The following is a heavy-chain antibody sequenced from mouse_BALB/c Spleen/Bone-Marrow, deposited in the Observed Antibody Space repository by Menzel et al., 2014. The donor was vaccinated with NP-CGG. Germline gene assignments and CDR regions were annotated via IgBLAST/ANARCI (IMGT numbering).Heavy chain of an antibody. CDR3: TILDNSGYGAY. CDR2: IDPVTGST. CDR1: GYTFTDYE. J-gene: IGHJ3*01. D-gene: IGHD3-2*01. V-gene: IGHV1-15*01. Sequence: VKLQESGAELVRPWPSVTLSCKASGYTFTDYEMHWLKQTPVHGLEWIGAIDPVTGSTAYTQKFKGRATLTTDKSSSTDNIGLRGLASEDSAVYYCTILDNSGYGAYWGQGTLVTVSA.